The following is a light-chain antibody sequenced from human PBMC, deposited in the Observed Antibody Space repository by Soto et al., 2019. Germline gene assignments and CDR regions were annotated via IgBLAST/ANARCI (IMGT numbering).Light chain of an antibody. CDR1: SSDVGSYNL. CDR2: EVS. Sequence: QSVLTQPASVSGSPGQSITISCTGTSSDVGSYNLVSWYQQHPGKAPKLMIYEVSKRPSGVSNRFSGSKSGNTASLTISGLQAEDEADYHCCSYAGSSTSVVFGGGTKVTVL. J-gene: IGLJ2*01. V-gene: IGLV2-23*02. CDR3: CSYAGSSTSVV.